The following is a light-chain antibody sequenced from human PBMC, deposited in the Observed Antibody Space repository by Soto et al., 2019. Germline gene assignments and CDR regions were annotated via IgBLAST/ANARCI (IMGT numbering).Light chain of an antibody. J-gene: IGLJ3*02. CDR1: SSDVGSYNL. Sequence: QSVLTQPASVSGSPGQSITISCTGTSSDVGSYNLVSWYQQHPGKAPKLMIYKGGKRPSGVSDRFSGSKSGNTASLTISGLQAEDEADYYCCTYAGGTTWVFGGVTKLTVL. CDR2: KGG. V-gene: IGLV2-23*01. CDR3: CTYAGGTTWV.